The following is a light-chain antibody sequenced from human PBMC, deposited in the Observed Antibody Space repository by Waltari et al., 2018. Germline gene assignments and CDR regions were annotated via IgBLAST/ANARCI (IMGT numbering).Light chain of an antibody. CDR1: QSVSSK. J-gene: IGKJ1*01. CDR3: QQYNNWPQT. V-gene: IGKV3-15*01. Sequence: IVMTQSPATLSVSPGERATLSCRASQSVSSKLAWYQQKPGQAPRLLIYGASTRATGIPARFSGSGSGTEFTLTITSLQSEDFAVYFCQQYNNWPQTFGQGTKVEIK. CDR2: GAS.